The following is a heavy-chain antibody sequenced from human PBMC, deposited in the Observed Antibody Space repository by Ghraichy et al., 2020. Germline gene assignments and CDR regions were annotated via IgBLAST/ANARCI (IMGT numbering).Heavy chain of an antibody. CDR3: ARDYYDSSAIYYYGMDV. J-gene: IGHJ6*02. CDR1: GDSVSSNSAA. CDR2: TYYRSKWYN. D-gene: IGHD3-22*01. Sequence: SQTLSLTCAISGDSVSSNSAAWNWIRQSPSRGLEWLGRTYYRSKWYNDYAVSVKSRITINPDTSKNQFSLQLNSVTPEDTAVYYCARDYYDSSAIYYYGMDVWGQGTTVTVSS. V-gene: IGHV6-1*01.